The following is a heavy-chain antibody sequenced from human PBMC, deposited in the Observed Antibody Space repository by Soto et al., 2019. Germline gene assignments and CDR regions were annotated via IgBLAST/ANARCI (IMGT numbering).Heavy chain of an antibody. CDR1: GFIFSSYE. V-gene: IGHV3-48*03. CDR2: ISRIGSDI. Sequence: PGGSLRLSCATSGFIFSSYEMNWVRQAPGKGLEWVSYISRIGSDIFYADSVKGRFTISRDNAKGSLYLQLNNLRAEDTAVYYCARRTSLDYWGQGTLVTVSS. CDR3: ARRTSLDY. J-gene: IGHJ4*02.